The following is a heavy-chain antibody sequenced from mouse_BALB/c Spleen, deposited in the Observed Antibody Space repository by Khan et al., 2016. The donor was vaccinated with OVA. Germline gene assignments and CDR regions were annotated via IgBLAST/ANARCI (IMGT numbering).Heavy chain of an antibody. Sequence: VQLKQSGPELVKPGASVKISCKASGYTFTDFNLDWVKQSHGKRLEWIGYIYPNSGDTGYNQKFKTKATLTVDTSSSTAYIELRSLPSEDSAVYYCSRSGYGSFGFWGQGTLVTVSA. CDR2: IYPNSGDT. D-gene: IGHD1-2*01. CDR3: SRSGYGSFGF. J-gene: IGHJ3*01. V-gene: IGHV1S29*02. CDR1: GYTFTDFN.